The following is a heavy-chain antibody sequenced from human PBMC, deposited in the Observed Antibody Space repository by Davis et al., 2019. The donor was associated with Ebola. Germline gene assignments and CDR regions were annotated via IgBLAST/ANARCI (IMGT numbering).Heavy chain of an antibody. V-gene: IGHV4-39*07. CDR2: IYYSGST. CDR3: ARDIDWFDP. D-gene: IGHD2-15*01. CDR1: GGSIRTSDYY. Sequence: MPSETLSLTCTVSGGSIRTSDYYWGWIRQPPGKGLEWIGYIYYSGSTYYNPSLKSRVTISVDTSKNQFSLKLTSVTAGDTAAYYCARDIDWFDPWGQGTLVTVSS. J-gene: IGHJ5*02.